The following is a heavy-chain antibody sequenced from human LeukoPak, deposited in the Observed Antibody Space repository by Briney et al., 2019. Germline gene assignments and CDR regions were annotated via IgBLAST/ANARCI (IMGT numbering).Heavy chain of an antibody. V-gene: IGHV3-23*01. CDR1: GFRFSNFA. J-gene: IGHJ4*02. CDR2: IIGSSGDT. CDR3: AKGAYDYIEMGYFDD. D-gene: IGHD5-12*01. Sequence: GGSLRLSCAASGFRFSNFAMSWFRQAPGKGLEWVSLIIGSSGDTLYADSVKGRFTISRDISKNRLYLQMNSLRAEDTALYYCAKGAYDYIEMGYFDDWGQGTLVTVSS.